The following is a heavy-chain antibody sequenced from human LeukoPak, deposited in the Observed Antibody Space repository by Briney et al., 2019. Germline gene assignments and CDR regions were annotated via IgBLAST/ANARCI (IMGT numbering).Heavy chain of an antibody. CDR1: GLTFSSYS. D-gene: IGHD2-21*02. CDR2: ISSSSSYI. CDR3: ARRGRLKFYY. Sequence: PGGALRLSCAASGLTFSSYSMNWVRQAPGKGLEWVQSISSSSSYIYYADSVTGRFTIPRDNAKNPLYLQMNSLRAEDTAVYYCARRGRLKFYYWGQGTLVTVPS. J-gene: IGHJ4*02. V-gene: IGHV3-21*01.